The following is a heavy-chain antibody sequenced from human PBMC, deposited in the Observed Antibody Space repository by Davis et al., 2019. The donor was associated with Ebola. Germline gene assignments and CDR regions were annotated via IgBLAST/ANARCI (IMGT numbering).Heavy chain of an antibody. CDR2: IYYSGST. V-gene: IGHV4-39*07. Sequence: ESLKISCTVSGGSISSSSYYWGWIRQPPGKGLEWIGSIYYSGSTYYNPSLKSRVTISVDTSKNQFSLRLSSVTAADTAVYHCARVNGDYYYYGMDVWGQGTTVTVSS. D-gene: IGHD4-17*01. CDR3: ARVNGDYYYYGMDV. J-gene: IGHJ6*02. CDR1: GGSISSSSYY.